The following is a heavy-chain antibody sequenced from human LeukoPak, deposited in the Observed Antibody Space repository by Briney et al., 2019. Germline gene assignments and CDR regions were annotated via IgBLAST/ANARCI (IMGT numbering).Heavy chain of an antibody. CDR1: GFSFGDYA. J-gene: IGHJ4*02. D-gene: IGHD3-9*01. V-gene: IGHV3-9*01. CDR2: ITWNSDIK. Sequence: SLRLSCAASGFSFGDYAMHWVRQAPGKGLEWVSGITWNSDIKAYADAVKGRFTVSRDNAKNSLYLQMNSLRAEDTAVYYCAKDTLPDILTGYRVLRNWGQGTLVTVSS. CDR3: AKDTLPDILTGYRVLRN.